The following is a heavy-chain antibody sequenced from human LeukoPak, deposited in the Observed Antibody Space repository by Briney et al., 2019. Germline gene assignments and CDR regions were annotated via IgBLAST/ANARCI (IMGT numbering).Heavy chain of an antibody. CDR3: ARVAAGFVPFDY. CDR1: GGSISSSSYY. J-gene: IGHJ4*02. Sequence: PSETLSLTCTVSGGSISSSSYYWGWIRQPPGKGLEWIGSIYYSGSTYYNPSLKSRVTISVDTSKNQFSLKLSPVTAADTAVYYCARVAAGFVPFDYWGQGTLVTVSS. CDR2: IYYSGST. V-gene: IGHV4-39*01. D-gene: IGHD6-19*01.